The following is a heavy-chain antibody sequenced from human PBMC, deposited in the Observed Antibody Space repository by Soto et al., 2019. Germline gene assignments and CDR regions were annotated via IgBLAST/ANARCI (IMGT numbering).Heavy chain of an antibody. CDR2: IYYSGST. Sequence: SETLSLTCTVSGGSISSGGYYWSWIRQHPGKGLEWIGYIYYSGSTYYNPSLKSRVTISVDTSKNQFSLKLSSVTAADTAVYYCAAATYYDFWSGYYPYFDYWGQGTLVTVSS. J-gene: IGHJ4*02. D-gene: IGHD3-3*01. CDR3: AAATYYDFWSGYYPYFDY. V-gene: IGHV4-31*03. CDR1: GGSISSGGYY.